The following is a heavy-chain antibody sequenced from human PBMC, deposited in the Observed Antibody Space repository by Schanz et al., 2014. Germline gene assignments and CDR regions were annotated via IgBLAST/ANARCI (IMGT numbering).Heavy chain of an antibody. D-gene: IGHD2-21*02. CDR1: GFTFSDYS. Sequence: VHLLDSGGGLVKPGGSLRLSCTASGFTFSDYSMSWVRQAPGEGLEWMGKINHNRSVADYVHAVEGRFTISADNAKSTELMQLSSLKAEDTAGYYCARETDSPNYWGQGTLVTVSS. V-gene: IGHV3-7*05. CDR2: INHNRSVA. CDR3: ARETDSPNY. J-gene: IGHJ4*02.